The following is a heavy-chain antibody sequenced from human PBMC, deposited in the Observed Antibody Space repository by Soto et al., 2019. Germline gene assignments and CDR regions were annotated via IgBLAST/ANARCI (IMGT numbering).Heavy chain of an antibody. CDR2: IKRYTDGGTT. CDR1: GCTFINVW. J-gene: IGHJ5*02. CDR3: VTFSPDSGYH. V-gene: IGHV3-15*07. D-gene: IGHD5-12*01. Sequence: TGRSLRLSCACSGCTFINVWMEWVLHAPGKGLEWVGRIKRYTDGGTTDYAAPVKGRFLISRDDSEDTLYVQMNGLEAEDTVVYYCVTFSPDSGYHWGQGSMVTVSS.